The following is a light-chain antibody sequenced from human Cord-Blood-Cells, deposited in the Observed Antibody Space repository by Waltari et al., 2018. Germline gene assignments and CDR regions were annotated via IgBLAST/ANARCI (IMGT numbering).Light chain of an antibody. CDR3: QAWDSSTGV. CDR2: QDS. V-gene: IGLV3-1*01. Sequence: SYEMTQPPSVYVSPGRTASITCSGDKLGEKYACWYQQKPGQSPVLVIFQDSKRPSGIPERFSGSNSGNTATLTISGTQAMDEADYYCQAWDSSTGVFGGGTKLTVL. CDR1: KLGEKY. J-gene: IGLJ3*02.